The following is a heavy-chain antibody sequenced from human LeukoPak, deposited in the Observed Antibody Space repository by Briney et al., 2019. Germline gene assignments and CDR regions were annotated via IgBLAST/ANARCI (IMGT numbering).Heavy chain of an antibody. CDR3: ARASCGGGTCYDSRGWFDP. CDR2: IYFSGST. V-gene: IGHV4-39*07. D-gene: IGHD2-15*01. Sequence: SETLSLTCTVPGGSISYSNSYWGWIRQPPGKGLEWIGNIYFSGSTYYKQSLKSRATISVDTSKNQFSLKLRSVTAADTAVYYCARASCGGGTCYDSRGWFDPWGQGTLVTVSS. CDR1: GGSISYSNSY. J-gene: IGHJ5*02.